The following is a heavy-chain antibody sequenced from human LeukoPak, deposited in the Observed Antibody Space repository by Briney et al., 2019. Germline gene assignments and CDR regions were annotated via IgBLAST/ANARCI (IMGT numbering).Heavy chain of an antibody. V-gene: IGHV1-18*01. Sequence: ASVKVSCKASGYTFTSYGISWVRQAPGQGLEWMGWISAYNGNTNYAQKLQGRVTMTTDTSTSTAYMELRSLRSDDTAVYYCARDRSVNYYGSGSYFWFDPWGQGTLVTVSS. CDR3: ARDRSVNYYGSGSYFWFDP. CDR2: ISAYNGNT. D-gene: IGHD3-10*01. CDR1: GYTFTSYG. J-gene: IGHJ5*02.